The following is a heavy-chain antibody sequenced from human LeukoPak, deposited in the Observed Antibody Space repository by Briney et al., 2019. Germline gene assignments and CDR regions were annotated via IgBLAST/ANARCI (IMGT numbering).Heavy chain of an antibody. D-gene: IGHD2-15*01. V-gene: IGHV4-4*07. CDR1: GGSMSSYY. J-gene: IGHJ4*02. Sequence: SETLSLTCTVSGGSMSSYYWSWIRQPAGKGREWIGRIYISGSTDYNPSLKSRVTISLDKSKNQFSLRLSSVTAADTAVYYCARLYCSGGSCYQVDFWGQGTLVTVSS. CDR2: IYISGST. CDR3: ARLYCSGGSCYQVDF.